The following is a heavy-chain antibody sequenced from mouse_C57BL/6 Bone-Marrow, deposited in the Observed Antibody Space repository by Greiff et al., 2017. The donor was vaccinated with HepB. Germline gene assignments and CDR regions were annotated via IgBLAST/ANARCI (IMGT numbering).Heavy chain of an antibody. Sequence: DVHLVESGGGLVQPGGSLKLSCAASGFTFSDYYMYWVRQTPEKRLEWVAYISNGGGSTYYPDTVKGRFTISRDNAKNTLYLQMSRLKSEDTAMYYCARQKGTTVGVDYWGQGTTLTVSS. V-gene: IGHV5-12*01. CDR1: GFTFSDYY. CDR3: ARQKGTTVGVDY. D-gene: IGHD1-1*01. J-gene: IGHJ2*01. CDR2: ISNGGGST.